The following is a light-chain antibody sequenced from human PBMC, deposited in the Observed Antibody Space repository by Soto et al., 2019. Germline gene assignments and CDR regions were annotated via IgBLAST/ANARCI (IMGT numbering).Light chain of an antibody. CDR3: QESMSVPFS. Sequence: DIQMTQSPSSLSASVGDRVTITCRASQSISNYLNWYQKKLGKAPKLLIYGASSLQSGVTSRFSGSGWGTDFTRTINSLEPEDSATYYCQESMSVPFSFGGGTKLEIK. CDR1: QSISNY. V-gene: IGKV1-39*01. CDR2: GAS. J-gene: IGKJ4*01.